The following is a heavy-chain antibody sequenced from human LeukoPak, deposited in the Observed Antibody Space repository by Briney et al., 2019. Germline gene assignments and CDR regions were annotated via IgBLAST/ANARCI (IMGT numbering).Heavy chain of an antibody. D-gene: IGHD3-16*01. J-gene: IGHJ4*02. CDR3: AREFTF. Sequence: ASQTLSLTCTVSGGSTRSSSYYWRWIRQPAGTGLEWIGRIYASGTTNYNPSLKSRVTISVDTSKNQFSLNLSFVSAADTAVYYCAREFTFWGQGILVTVS. V-gene: IGHV4-61*02. CDR2: IYASGTT. CDR1: GGSTRSSSYY.